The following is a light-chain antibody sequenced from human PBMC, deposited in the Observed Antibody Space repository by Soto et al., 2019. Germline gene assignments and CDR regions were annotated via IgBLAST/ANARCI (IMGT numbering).Light chain of an antibody. CDR2: GAS. CDR1: QSVSSN. CDR3: QQYNNWPPGT. Sequence: IVRTQSPATLSVSPGERATLSCRASQSVSSNLAWYQQKPGQAPRLLIYGASTRATGIPARFSGSGSGTEFTLTISSLQSEDFAVYYCQQYNNWPPGTFGQGSKVDIK. J-gene: IGKJ1*01. V-gene: IGKV3-15*01.